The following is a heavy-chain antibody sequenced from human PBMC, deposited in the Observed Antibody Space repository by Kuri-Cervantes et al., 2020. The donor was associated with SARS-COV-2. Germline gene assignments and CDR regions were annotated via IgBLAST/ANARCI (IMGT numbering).Heavy chain of an antibody. CDR3: ARGGLAVAGRVWFDP. V-gene: IGHV1-2*02. CDR2: INPNSGGT. Sequence: ASVKVSCKASGYIFTEYYMHWVRQAPGQGLEWMGWINPNSGGTNYTQRFQGRVTMTRDTSISTAYMELSRLRSDDTAVYYCARGGLAVAGRVWFDPWGQGPLVTVSS. J-gene: IGHJ5*02. CDR1: GYIFTEYY. D-gene: IGHD6-19*01.